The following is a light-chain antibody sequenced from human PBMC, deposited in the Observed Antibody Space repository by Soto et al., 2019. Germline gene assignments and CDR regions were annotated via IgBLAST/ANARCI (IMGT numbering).Light chain of an antibody. J-gene: IGLJ1*01. CDR3: ETWDSSLSAGV. CDR1: SSNIGNHY. CDR2: DNN. V-gene: IGLV1-51*01. Sequence: QSVLTQPPSVSAAPGQMVTISCFGRSSNIGNHYVSWYQQLPGTAPRLLIYDNNKRPSGIPDRFSGSKSGTSATLGITGLQTGDEADYYCETWDSSLSAGVFGTGTKVTV.